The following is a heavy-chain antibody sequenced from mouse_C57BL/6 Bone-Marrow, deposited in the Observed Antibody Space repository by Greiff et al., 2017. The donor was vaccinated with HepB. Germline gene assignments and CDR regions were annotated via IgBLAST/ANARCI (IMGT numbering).Heavy chain of an antibody. CDR3: ARDGYYWYFDV. J-gene: IGHJ1*03. V-gene: IGHV1-81*01. CDR2: IYPRSGNT. Sequence: QVQLQQSGAELARPGASVKLSCKASGYTFTSYGISWVKQRTGQGLEWIGEIYPRSGNTCYNEKFKGKATLTADKSSSTAYMELRSLTSEDSAVYFCARDGYYWYFDVWGTGTTVTVSS. D-gene: IGHD2-3*01. CDR1: GYTFTSYG.